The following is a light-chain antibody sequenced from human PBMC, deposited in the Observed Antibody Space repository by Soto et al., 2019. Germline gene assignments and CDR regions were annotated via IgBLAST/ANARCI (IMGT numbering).Light chain of an antibody. Sequence: EIVLTRSPGTLSLSPGERATLSCRASQSVSSSYLAWYQQKPGQALRLLIYGASSRATGIPDRFSGSGSETDFTLTISRLEPEDFAGYYCQQYGSSPLTFGGG. V-gene: IGKV3-20*01. J-gene: IGKJ4*01. CDR2: GAS. CDR1: QSVSSSY. CDR3: QQYGSSPLT.